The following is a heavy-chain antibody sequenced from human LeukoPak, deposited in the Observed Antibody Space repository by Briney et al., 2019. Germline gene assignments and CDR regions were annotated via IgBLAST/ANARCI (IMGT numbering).Heavy chain of an antibody. CDR2: FYYSGST. Sequence: SETLSLTCTVSGGSVSSGSYYWSWIRQPPGKGLEWIGYFYYSGSTSYNPSLMSRVIISVDTSKNQFSLKLRSVTAADTAVYYCARDLWELQSAFDLWGQGTMVTVSS. CDR3: ARDLWELQSAFDL. D-gene: IGHD1-26*01. V-gene: IGHV4-61*01. J-gene: IGHJ3*01. CDR1: GGSVSSGSYY.